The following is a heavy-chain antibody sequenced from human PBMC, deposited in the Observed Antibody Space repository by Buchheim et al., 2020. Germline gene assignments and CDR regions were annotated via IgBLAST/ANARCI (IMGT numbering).Heavy chain of an antibody. Sequence: QVQLQESGPGLVKPSQTLSLTCTVSGGSINRGDHHWSWIRQPPGRGLEWVGYIYYSGNTYYNPSLKSRVTLSVDTSTNQFYLKLSSVTAADTAVYYCARGRSSSSWYFDYWGQGTL. D-gene: IGHD6-13*01. CDR3: ARGRSSSSWYFDY. CDR2: IYYSGNT. J-gene: IGHJ4*02. CDR1: GGSINRGDHH. V-gene: IGHV4-30-4*01.